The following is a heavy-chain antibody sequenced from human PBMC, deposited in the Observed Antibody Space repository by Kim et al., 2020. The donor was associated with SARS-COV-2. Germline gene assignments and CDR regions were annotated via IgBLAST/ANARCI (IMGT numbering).Heavy chain of an antibody. D-gene: IGHD6-19*01. Sequence: SETLSLTCVVSGGALSSSSCWSWFRQPPGKGLEWIGEIDHSGTTTYNPSLKSRVTISADESKTHFSLRLKSVTAADTAVYFCARGVSSAWTLRPWFDPWGQGTLVTVSS. CDR3: ARGVSSAWTLRPWFDP. V-gene: IGHV4-4*02. J-gene: IGHJ5*02. CDR1: GGALSSSSC. CDR2: IDHSGTT.